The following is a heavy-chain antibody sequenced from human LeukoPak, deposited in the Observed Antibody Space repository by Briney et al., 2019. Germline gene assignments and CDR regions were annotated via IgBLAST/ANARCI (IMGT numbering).Heavy chain of an antibody. J-gene: IGHJ4*02. CDR3: ARVDSSSWLVDY. Sequence: PSETLSLTCTVSGGSISSYYWSWIRQPPGKGLEWIGNIYYSGSTNYNPSLKSRVTISVDTSKNQFSLKLSSVTAADTAVYYCARVDSSSWLVDYWGQGTLVTVSS. CDR2: IYYSGST. V-gene: IGHV4-59*01. D-gene: IGHD6-13*01. CDR1: GGSISSYY.